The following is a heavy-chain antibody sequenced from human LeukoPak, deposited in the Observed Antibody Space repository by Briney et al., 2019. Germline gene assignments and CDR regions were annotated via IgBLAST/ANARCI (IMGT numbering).Heavy chain of an antibody. D-gene: IGHD1-26*01. V-gene: IGHV4-59*01. J-gene: IGHJ4*02. CDR1: GGSISSYY. CDR3: ARRVGADYFDF. Sequence: SETLSLTCSVSGGSISSYYWSWIRQPPGKGLEWIRYIFYSGSTNYNPSLKSQVTISVDTSKNQFSLKLSSVTAADTAVYYCARRVGADYFDFWGQGTLVTVSS. CDR2: IFYSGST.